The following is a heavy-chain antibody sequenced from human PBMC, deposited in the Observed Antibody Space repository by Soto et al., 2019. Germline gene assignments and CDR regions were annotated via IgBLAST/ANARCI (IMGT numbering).Heavy chain of an antibody. CDR3: ARVGVYDILTGYAYYFDY. CDR2: IKQDGSEK. Sequence: GGSLRLSCAASGFTFSSYWMSWVRQAPGKGLEWVANIKQDGSEKYYVDSVKGRFTISRDNAKNSLYLQMNSLRAEDTALYYCARVGVYDILTGYAYYFDYWGQGTLVTVSS. J-gene: IGHJ4*02. V-gene: IGHV3-7*01. D-gene: IGHD3-9*01. CDR1: GFTFSSYW.